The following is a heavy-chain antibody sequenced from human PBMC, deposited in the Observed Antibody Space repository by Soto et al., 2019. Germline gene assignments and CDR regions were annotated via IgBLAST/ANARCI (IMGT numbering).Heavy chain of an antibody. V-gene: IGHV1-58*01. CDR1: GFTFTSSA. CDR2: IVVGSGNT. CDR3: AALYYYDSSGYSDALDI. J-gene: IGHJ3*02. D-gene: IGHD3-22*01. Sequence: SVKVSCKASGFTFTSSAVQWVRQARGQRLEWIGWIVVGSGNTNYAQKFQERVTITRDMSTSTAYMELSSLRSEDTAVYYCAALYYYDSSGYSDALDIWGQGTMVTVSS.